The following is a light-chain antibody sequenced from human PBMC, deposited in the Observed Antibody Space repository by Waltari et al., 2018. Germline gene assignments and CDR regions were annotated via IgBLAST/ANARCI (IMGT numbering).Light chain of an antibody. J-gene: IGLJ1*01. CDR2: YVT. CDR1: LSDVCAYDY. V-gene: IGLV2-11*01. CDR3: CSYAGRYTNYV. Sequence: QSALTQPRSVSGSPGQSVTISCTGTLSDVCAYDYVSLYQQRPGKPPKLIIYYVTARPSGVPDRFSGSKSDNKASLTISGLQADDEADYYCCSYAGRYTNYVFGSGTKVTVL.